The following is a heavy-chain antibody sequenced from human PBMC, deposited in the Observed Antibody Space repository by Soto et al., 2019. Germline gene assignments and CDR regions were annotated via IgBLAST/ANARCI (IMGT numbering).Heavy chain of an antibody. CDR2: INPKSGGT. CDR1: GYTFTGSY. V-gene: IGHV1-2*04. J-gene: IGHJ3*02. D-gene: IGHD6-19*01. CDR3: ARVKGRGGWYYAFDI. Sequence: ASVKVSCQASGYTFTGSYIHWVRQAPGKGLERMGWINPKSGGTNYAQKCQGWVTMTRDTSISTAYMEPSRLRSDDTAVYYCARVKGRGGWYYAFDIWGQGTMVTVSS.